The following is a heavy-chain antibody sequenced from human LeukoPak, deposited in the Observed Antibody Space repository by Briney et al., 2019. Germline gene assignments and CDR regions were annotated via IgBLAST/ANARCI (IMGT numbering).Heavy chain of an antibody. J-gene: IGHJ4*02. CDR1: GYTFTSYG. CDR2: ISAYNGNT. Sequence: ASVKVSCKASGYTFTSYGISWVRQAPGQGPEWMGWISAYNGNTNYAQKLQGRVTMTTDTSTSTAYMELRSLRSDDTAVYYCAVLWFGELYSEAYYFDYWGQGTLVTVSS. CDR3: AVLWFGELYSEAYYFDY. V-gene: IGHV1-18*04. D-gene: IGHD3-10*01.